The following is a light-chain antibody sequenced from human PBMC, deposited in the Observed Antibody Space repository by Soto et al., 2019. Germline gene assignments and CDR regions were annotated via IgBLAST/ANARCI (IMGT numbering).Light chain of an antibody. CDR1: QAISSS. V-gene: IGKV1-9*01. Sequence: DFQLTQSPSFLSASVGDKVTITCRASQAISSSLAWYQQNPGKAPKLLIYAASTLQSGVPSRFSGSCSGTEFTLTISSLQPEDFATYYCQQLNSYPLTFGGGAKVEI. CDR2: AAS. CDR3: QQLNSYPLT. J-gene: IGKJ4*01.